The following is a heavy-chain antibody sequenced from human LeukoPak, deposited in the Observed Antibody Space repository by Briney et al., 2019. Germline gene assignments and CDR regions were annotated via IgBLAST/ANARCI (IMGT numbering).Heavy chain of an antibody. CDR2: ISYDGSNK. D-gene: IGHD2-2*02. V-gene: IGHV3-30-3*01. CDR1: GFTFSSYA. CDR3: ARVRAPASYLYCSSTSCYTGTDAFDI. J-gene: IGHJ3*02. Sequence: GGSLRLSCAASGFTFSSYAMHWVRQAPGKGLEWVAVISYDGSNKYYADSVKGRFTISRDNSKNTLYLQMNSLRAEDTAVYYCARVRAPASYLYCSSTSCYTGTDAFDIWGQGTMVTVSS.